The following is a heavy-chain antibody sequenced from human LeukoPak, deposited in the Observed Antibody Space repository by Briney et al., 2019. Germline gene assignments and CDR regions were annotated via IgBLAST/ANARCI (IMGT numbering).Heavy chain of an antibody. J-gene: IGHJ4*02. CDR3: ARDAGNYRSGGLDY. CDR2: IYSTGST. D-gene: IGHD3-10*01. CDR1: GDSIITYY. V-gene: IGHV4-4*07. Sequence: SETLSLTCSVSGDSIITYYWSWIRQPAGEGLEWIGRIYSTGSTNYNPPLKSRVTMSVDTSKNQFSLKLSSVTAADTAVYYCARDAGNYRSGGLDYWSQGTLVTVSS.